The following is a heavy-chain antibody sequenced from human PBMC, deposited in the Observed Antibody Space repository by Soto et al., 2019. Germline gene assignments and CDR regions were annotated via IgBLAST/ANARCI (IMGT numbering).Heavy chain of an antibody. CDR3: ASAKIRHYLQAY. D-gene: IGHD1-26*01. Sequence: GGSLRLSCAASGFTFSSYAMSWVRQAPGKGLEWVSAISGSGGSTYYADSVKGRFTISRDNSKNTLYLQMDSLRAEDTAVYYCASAKIRHYLQAYWGQGTLVTVSS. J-gene: IGHJ4*02. CDR1: GFTFSSYA. CDR2: ISGSGGST. V-gene: IGHV3-23*01.